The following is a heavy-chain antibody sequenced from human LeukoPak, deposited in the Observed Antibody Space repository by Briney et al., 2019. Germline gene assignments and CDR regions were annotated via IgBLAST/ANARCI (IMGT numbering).Heavy chain of an antibody. CDR2: ISRTTSFK. J-gene: IGHJ6*02. D-gene: IGHD1-26*01. V-gene: IGHV3-21*01. Sequence: HPGGSLRLSCAASGFMFNNFTMNWVRQPPGKGLEWVSSISRTTSFKYYADSLKGRFTISRDNIKNSLYLQMNSLRAEDTAVYYCVRGVIVGDVWGQGTTVTVSS. CDR3: VRGVIVGDV. CDR1: GFMFNNFT.